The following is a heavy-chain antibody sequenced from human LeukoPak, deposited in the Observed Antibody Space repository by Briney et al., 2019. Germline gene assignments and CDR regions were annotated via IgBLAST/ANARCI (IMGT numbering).Heavy chain of an antibody. CDR3: ARSHGTGWYGLDF. Sequence: PSETLSLTCTVSGGSISSSSVYWAWIRQPPGKGLEWIGSISYSGTTYYNPSLKSRVTISLDTSKNQFSLQVRSVTAADTAVYYCARSHGTGWYGLDFWGQGTLVTVSS. J-gene: IGHJ4*02. V-gene: IGHV4-39*07. CDR2: ISYSGTT. CDR1: GGSISSSSVY. D-gene: IGHD6-19*01.